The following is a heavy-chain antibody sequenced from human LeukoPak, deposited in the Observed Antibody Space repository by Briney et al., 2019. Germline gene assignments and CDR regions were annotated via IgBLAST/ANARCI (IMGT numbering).Heavy chain of an antibody. Sequence: SVTLSLTCTVSGDSISNYYWNWIRRPAGKGLEWIGRFYTSVISNYNPSLKSRVTMSVDKSKNQISLRMRSVTAADTAVYFCAREAYTYGSLRGIGYYYHMDVWGKGTTVTVSS. V-gene: IGHV4-4*07. CDR1: GDSISNYY. CDR3: AREAYTYGSLRGIGYYYHMDV. CDR2: FYTSVIS. D-gene: IGHD5-18*01. J-gene: IGHJ6*03.